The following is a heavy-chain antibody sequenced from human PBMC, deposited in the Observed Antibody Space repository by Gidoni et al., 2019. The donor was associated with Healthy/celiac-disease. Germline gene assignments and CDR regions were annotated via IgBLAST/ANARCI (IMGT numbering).Heavy chain of an antibody. J-gene: IGHJ4*02. V-gene: IGHV3-30*04. CDR3: ARAPHIAAAGYYFDY. D-gene: IGHD6-13*01. CDR1: GFTFSSYA. CDR2: ISYDGSNK. Sequence: QVQLVESGGGVVQPGRSLRLSCAASGFTFSSYAMHWVRQAPGKGLEWVAVISYDGSNKYYADSVKGRFTISRDNSKNTLYLQMNSLRAEDTAVYYCARAPHIAAAGYYFDYWGQGTLVTVSS.